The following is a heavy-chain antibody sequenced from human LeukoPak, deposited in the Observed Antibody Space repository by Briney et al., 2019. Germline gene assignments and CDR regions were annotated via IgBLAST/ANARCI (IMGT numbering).Heavy chain of an antibody. Sequence: GGSLRLSCAASGCTFRSYAMSWGRQAPGKGLEWVSTISGRGGNTYSADSVKGRFTISRDTSHNTLYLQMNSLSAEDTAVYYCAQARLVVIVHDAFDIWGQGTMVTVSS. V-gene: IGHV3-23*01. CDR1: GCTFRSYA. D-gene: IGHD3-22*01. CDR3: AQARLVVIVHDAFDI. CDR2: ISGRGGNT. J-gene: IGHJ3*02.